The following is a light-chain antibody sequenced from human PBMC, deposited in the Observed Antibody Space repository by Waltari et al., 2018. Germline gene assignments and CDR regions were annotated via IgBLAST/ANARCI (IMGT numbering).Light chain of an antibody. CDR2: KGS. V-gene: IGLV3-27*01. Sequence: SYELTQPSSVSVSPGQTATITCSGDVLAKKYGRWLQQKPGQAPVVVIYKGSERPSGSPERCSGSDSGATVTLTITGAQFEDEADYYRYSTADNNWVFGGGTKLTVL. CDR3: YSTADNNWV. J-gene: IGLJ3*02. CDR1: VLAKKY.